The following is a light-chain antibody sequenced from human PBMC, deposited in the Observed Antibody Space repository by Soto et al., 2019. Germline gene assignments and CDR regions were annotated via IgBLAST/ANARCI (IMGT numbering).Light chain of an antibody. CDR1: QHISGY. J-gene: IGKJ5*01. CDR3: QQRSNWPPIT. CDR2: DAS. V-gene: IGKV3-11*01. Sequence: EVVLTQSPATLSLSPGERATLCCRASQHISGYLAWYQQKPGQAPRLLIYDASNRATGVPARFSGSGSGTDFTLTISSLEPEDFAVYYCQQRSNWPPITFGQGTRLEIK.